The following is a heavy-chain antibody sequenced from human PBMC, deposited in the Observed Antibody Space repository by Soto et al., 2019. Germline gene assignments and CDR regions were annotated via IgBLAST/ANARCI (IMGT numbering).Heavy chain of an antibody. CDR2: IYYSGST. D-gene: IGHD3-16*01. Sequence: SETLSLTCTVSGGSISSGDYYWSWIRQPPGKGLEWIGYIYYSGSTYYNPSLKSRVAISVDTSKNQFSLKLSSVTAADTAVYYCARDSFGWGGVDYWGQGTLVTVSS. CDR1: GGSISSGDYY. CDR3: ARDSFGWGGVDY. J-gene: IGHJ4*02. V-gene: IGHV4-30-4*01.